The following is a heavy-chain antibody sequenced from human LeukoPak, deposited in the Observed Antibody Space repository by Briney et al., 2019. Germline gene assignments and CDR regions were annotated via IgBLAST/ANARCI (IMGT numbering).Heavy chain of an antibody. CDR3: ARLGIYCSSTSCYNGANTWFDP. CDR2: IYHSGST. J-gene: IGHJ5*02. D-gene: IGHD2-2*02. V-gene: IGHV4-38-2*01. Sequence: PSETLSLTCAVSGYSISSGYYWGWIRQPPGKGLEWIGSIYHSGSTYYIPSLKSRVTISVDTSKNQFSLKLSSVTAADTAVYYCARLGIYCSSTSCYNGANTWFDPWGQGTLVTVSS. CDR1: GYSISSGYY.